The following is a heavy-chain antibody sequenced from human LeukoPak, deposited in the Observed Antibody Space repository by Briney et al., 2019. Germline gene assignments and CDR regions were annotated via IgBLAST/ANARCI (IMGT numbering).Heavy chain of an antibody. V-gene: IGHV3-66*01. CDR2: IFSGGST. CDR3: ARDSTSYYDSSGTPYYFDY. D-gene: IGHD3-22*01. Sequence: GGPLNLPGEASGLTVRSNYMSWFRKAPGKGLEGVSVIFSGGSTYYADSVKGRFTISRDNSKNTLYLQMNSLRAGDTAVYYCARDSTSYYDSSGTPYYFDYWGQGTLVTVSS. CDR1: GLTVRSNY. J-gene: IGHJ4*02.